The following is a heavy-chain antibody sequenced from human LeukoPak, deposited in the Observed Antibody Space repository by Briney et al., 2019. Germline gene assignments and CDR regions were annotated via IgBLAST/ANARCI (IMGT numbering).Heavy chain of an antibody. CDR3: AGVTLYDFWGGYANWFALDA. CDR2: IIPIFGTA. J-gene: IGHJ6*03. CDR1: GGSISSYA. V-gene: IGHV1-69*01. D-gene: IGHD3-3*01. Sequence: SVTLSCTASGGSISSYAISWVRQPPGQGLEWMGGIIPIFGTANYAQHFQGRVTITADESTSTAYIELTSLRSEDTALYYSAGVTLYDFWGGYANWFALDAWGKVTMVTV.